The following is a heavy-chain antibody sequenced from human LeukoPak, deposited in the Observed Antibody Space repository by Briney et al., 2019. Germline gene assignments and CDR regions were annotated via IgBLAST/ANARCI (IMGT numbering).Heavy chain of an antibody. J-gene: IGHJ5*01. Sequence: SQTLSLTCTVSGGSISSGGYYWSWIRQHPGKGLEWIGYIYSSENTSYNPSLKSRVTISVDTSKNQFSLKLTSVTAADTAVYYCARDITSDDYAGWFDSWGQGTLVTVSS. D-gene: IGHD4-17*01. CDR1: GGSISSGGYY. CDR2: IYSSENT. V-gene: IGHV4-31*03. CDR3: ARDITSDDYAGWFDS.